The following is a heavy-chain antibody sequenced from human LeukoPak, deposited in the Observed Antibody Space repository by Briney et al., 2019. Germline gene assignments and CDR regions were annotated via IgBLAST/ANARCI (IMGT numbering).Heavy chain of an antibody. V-gene: IGHV5-51*01. CDR3: ARHVSDYDFWSGYYRGNWFDP. Sequence: PEESLKISCEGSGYSFTNFWIGWVRQMPGKGLEWMGIIYPGDSDTRYSPSFQGQVTISADKSINTAYLQWSSLKASDTAMYYCARHVSDYDFWSGYYRGNWFDPWGQGTLVTVSS. D-gene: IGHD3-3*01. CDR2: IYPGDSDT. J-gene: IGHJ5*02. CDR1: GYSFTNFW.